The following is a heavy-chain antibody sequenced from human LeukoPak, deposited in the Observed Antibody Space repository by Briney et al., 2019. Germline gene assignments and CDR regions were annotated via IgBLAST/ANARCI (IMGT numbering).Heavy chain of an antibody. D-gene: IGHD6-13*01. Sequence: GGSLRLSCAASGFTFSSYDMSWVRQAPGKGLEWVSDISGSGGSTYYADYVKGRFTITRDNSKNTLYLQMNSLRAEDTAVYYCAKTIAAAGNHYYYYYGMDVWGQGTTVTVSS. CDR2: ISGSGGST. J-gene: IGHJ6*02. CDR1: GFTFSSYD. V-gene: IGHV3-23*01. CDR3: AKTIAAAGNHYYYYYGMDV.